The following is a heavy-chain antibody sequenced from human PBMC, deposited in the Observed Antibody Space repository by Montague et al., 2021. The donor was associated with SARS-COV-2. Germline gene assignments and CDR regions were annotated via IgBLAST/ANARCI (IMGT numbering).Heavy chain of an antibody. Sequence: TLSLTCTVSGGSITSGGTSWAWFPHNPGRGWEGLGNIYYRGTTYTTPSSKCRFTISVDTSKNQFSLKLSSVTAADTAVYYCARARITMIVVVNAFDIWGQGTMVTVSS. J-gene: IGHJ3*02. V-gene: IGHV4-31*03. D-gene: IGHD3-22*01. CDR3: ARARITMIVVVNAFDI. CDR1: GGSITSGGTS. CDR2: IYYRGTT.